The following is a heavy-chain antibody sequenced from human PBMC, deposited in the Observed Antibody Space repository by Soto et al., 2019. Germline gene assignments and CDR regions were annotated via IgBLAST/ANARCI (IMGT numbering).Heavy chain of an antibody. Sequence: QVQLVESGGGVVQPGRSLRLSCAASGFTFSRSGMHWVRQAPGKGLEWVAVISYDGSNKFYADSVKGRFTISRDNFRNTLYLQMNSLRAEDTAVYYGAKEFHSGNYLDYWGQGTLVTVSS. CDR1: GFTFSRSG. V-gene: IGHV3-30*18. J-gene: IGHJ4*02. CDR3: AKEFHSGNYLDY. D-gene: IGHD2-21*01. CDR2: ISYDGSNK.